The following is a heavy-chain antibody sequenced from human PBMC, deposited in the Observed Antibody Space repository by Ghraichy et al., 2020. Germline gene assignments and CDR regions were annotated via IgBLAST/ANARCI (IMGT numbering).Heavy chain of an antibody. J-gene: IGHJ6*02. CDR3: ARGLTGIEVAATRMDV. V-gene: IGHV1-69*06. CDR2: ITPIVGAA. Sequence: SVKVSCKTSGDTFSTSDITWVRQAPGQGLEWMGGITPIVGAAHYAQNFQGRVTFTADKSTGTAYMELRSLRSADTAVYFCARGLTGIEVAATRMDVWGQGTTVIVSS. CDR1: GDTFSTSD. D-gene: IGHD6-19*01.